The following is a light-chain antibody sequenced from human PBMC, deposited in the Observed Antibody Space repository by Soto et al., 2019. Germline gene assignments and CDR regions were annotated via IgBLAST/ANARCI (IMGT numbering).Light chain of an antibody. CDR3: CSYAGSSTFNVV. Sequence: QSVLTQPASVSGSPGQSITISCTGTSSDVGSYNLVSWYQQHPGKAPKLMIYEGSKRPSGVSNRFSGSKSGNTASLTISGLQAEDEADYSCCSYAGSSTFNVVFGGGTQLTVL. J-gene: IGLJ2*01. V-gene: IGLV2-23*03. CDR1: SSDVGSYNL. CDR2: EGS.